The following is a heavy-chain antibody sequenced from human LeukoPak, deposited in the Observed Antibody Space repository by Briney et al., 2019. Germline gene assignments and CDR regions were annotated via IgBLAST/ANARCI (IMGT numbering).Heavy chain of an antibody. CDR2: IWYDGGNK. CDR3: YGANAEH. Sequence: GGSLRLSCAASGFTFSVYGMHWVRQAPGKGLEWVAVIWYDGGNKYYRDSVKGRFTISRDNAKNTLYLQMNSLRAEDTAVYYCYGANAEHWGQGTLVTVSS. V-gene: IGHV3-33*03. J-gene: IGHJ1*01. CDR1: GFTFSVYG. D-gene: IGHD4-23*01.